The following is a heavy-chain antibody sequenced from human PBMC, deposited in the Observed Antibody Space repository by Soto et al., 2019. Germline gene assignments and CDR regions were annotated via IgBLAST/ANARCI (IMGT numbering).Heavy chain of an antibody. V-gene: IGHV4-38-2*01. D-gene: IGHD3-3*01. Sequence: SETLSLTCSVYVYSIISGYYCGWIRQPPGKGLEWIGSIYHSGSTYYNPSPKSRVTISVDKSKNQSSLKLSSVTAADTAVYYCASKGAIFGNWGQGTLVTVS. CDR1: VYSIISGYY. CDR2: IYHSGST. J-gene: IGHJ4*02. CDR3: ASKGAIFGN.